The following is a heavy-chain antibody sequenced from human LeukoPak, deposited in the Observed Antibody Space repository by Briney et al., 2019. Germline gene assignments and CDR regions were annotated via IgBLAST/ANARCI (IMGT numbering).Heavy chain of an antibody. Sequence: PSETLSLTCAVYGGSFSGYYWGWIRQPPGKGLEWIGEINHSGSTNYNPSLKSRVTISVDTSKNQFSLKLSSVTAADTAVYYCARYSSSWLEYYFDYWGQGTLVTVSS. V-gene: IGHV4-34*01. J-gene: IGHJ4*02. D-gene: IGHD6-13*01. CDR2: INHSGST. CDR3: ARYSSSWLEYYFDY. CDR1: GGSFSGYY.